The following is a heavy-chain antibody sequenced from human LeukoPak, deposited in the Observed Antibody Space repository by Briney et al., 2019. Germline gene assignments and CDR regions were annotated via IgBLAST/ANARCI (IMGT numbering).Heavy chain of an antibody. CDR3: ARVGRAAAGGIDY. Sequence: SETLSLTCTVSGYSISSGYYWGWIRQPPGKGLEWIGSIYHSGSTYYNPSLRSRVTISVDTSKNQFSLKLSSVTAADTAVYYCARVGRAAAGGIDYWGQGTLVTVSS. CDR1: GYSISSGYY. D-gene: IGHD6-13*01. J-gene: IGHJ4*02. V-gene: IGHV4-38-2*02. CDR2: IYHSGST.